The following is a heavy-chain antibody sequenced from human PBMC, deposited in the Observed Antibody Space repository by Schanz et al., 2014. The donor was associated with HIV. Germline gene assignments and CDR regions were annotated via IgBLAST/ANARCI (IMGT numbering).Heavy chain of an antibody. D-gene: IGHD6-6*01. CDR3: AREGTAARQFYYYGMDV. CDR1: EYTFTGYS. V-gene: IGHV1-2*02. J-gene: IGHJ6*02. Sequence: QVQLVQSGAEVKKPGASVKVSCKASEYTFTGYSVHWVRQAPGQGLEWMGWINPNSGGTNYAQKFQGRVTMTRDTSISTAYMELSRLRSDDTAVYYCAREGTAARQFYYYGMDVWGQGTTVTVSS. CDR2: INPNSGGT.